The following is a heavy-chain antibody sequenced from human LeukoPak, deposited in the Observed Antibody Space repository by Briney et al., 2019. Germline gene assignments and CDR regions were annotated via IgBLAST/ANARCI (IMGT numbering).Heavy chain of an antibody. D-gene: IGHD6-19*01. Sequence: SETLSLTCTVSGGSISSGGYYWSWIRQHPGKGLEWIGYIYYSGSTYYNPSLKSRVTISVDTSKNQFSLKLSSVTAADTAVYYCAREQRYSSGWSGYYFDYWGQGTLVTVSS. V-gene: IGHV4-31*03. CDR1: GGSISSGGYY. CDR2: IYYSGST. CDR3: AREQRYSSGWSGYYFDY. J-gene: IGHJ4*02.